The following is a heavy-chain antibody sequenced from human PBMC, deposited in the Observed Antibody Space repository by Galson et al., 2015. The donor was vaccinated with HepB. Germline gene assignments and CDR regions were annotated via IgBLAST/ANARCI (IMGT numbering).Heavy chain of an antibody. CDR2: ITSSGSAI. D-gene: IGHD2-2*01. V-gene: IGHV3-48*03. CDR1: GLTFRNYA. J-gene: IGHJ6*02. CDR3: ASNVAPAYQGFFPGPDHAMGV. Sequence: SLRLSCADSGLTFRNYAMNWVCQAPGKGLEWISYITSSGSAISYADAAKGRFTISRDNAKNSLYLQMNSLRPGDTALCYCASNVAPAYQGFFPGPDHAMGVGGQGTTVAGSS.